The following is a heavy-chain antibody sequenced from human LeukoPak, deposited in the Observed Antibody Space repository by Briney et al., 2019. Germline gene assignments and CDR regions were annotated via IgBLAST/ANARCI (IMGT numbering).Heavy chain of an antibody. D-gene: IGHD5-12*01. Sequence: PGGSLRLSCAASGFTFDDYAKHWVRQAPRKGLEWVSGISWNSGSIGYADSVKGRFTISRDNAKNSLYLQMNSLRAEDTALYYCAKDIVATIKGGFDPWGQGTLVTVSS. V-gene: IGHV3-9*01. CDR2: ISWNSGSI. CDR1: GFTFDDYA. CDR3: AKDIVATIKGGFDP. J-gene: IGHJ5*02.